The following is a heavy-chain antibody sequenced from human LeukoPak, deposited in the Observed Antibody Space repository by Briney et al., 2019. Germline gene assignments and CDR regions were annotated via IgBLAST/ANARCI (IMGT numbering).Heavy chain of an antibody. Sequence: SETLSLTCAVSGYSISSGYYWGWIRPPPGKGLEWIGSIYHSGSTYYNPSLKSRVTISVDTSKNQFSLKLSSVTAADTAVYYCARGIAAEAPGGYFDYWGQGTLVTVSS. CDR3: ARGIAAEAPGGYFDY. J-gene: IGHJ4*02. D-gene: IGHD6-13*01. CDR2: IYHSGST. CDR1: GYSISSGYY. V-gene: IGHV4-38-2*01.